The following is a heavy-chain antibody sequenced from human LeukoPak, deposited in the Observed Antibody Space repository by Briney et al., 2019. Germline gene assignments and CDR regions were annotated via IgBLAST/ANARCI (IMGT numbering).Heavy chain of an antibody. J-gene: IGHJ4*02. CDR2: IFYSGST. V-gene: IGHV4-59*08. CDR3: ARHRPGPYDY. CDR1: GGSINSYY. Sequence: PSETLSLTCTVSGGSINSYYWSWIRHSPGKGLEWIGYIFYSGSTSYNSSLKSRVTISVDTSKNQFSLNLSSVTAADTAVYYCARHRPGPYDYWGQGTLVTVSS.